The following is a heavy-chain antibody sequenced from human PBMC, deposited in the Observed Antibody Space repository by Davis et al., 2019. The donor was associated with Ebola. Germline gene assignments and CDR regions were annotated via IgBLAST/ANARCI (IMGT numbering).Heavy chain of an antibody. CDR3: ARVPTTVTTFYFDY. Sequence: PGGSLRLSCAASGFTFSSYWMSWVRQAPGKGLEWVANIKQDGSEKYYVDSVKGRFTISRDNAKNSLYLQMNSLRAEDTAVYYCARVPTTVTTFYFDYWGQGTLVTVSS. V-gene: IGHV3-7*01. D-gene: IGHD4-17*01. CDR2: IKQDGSEK. CDR1: GFTFSSYW. J-gene: IGHJ4*02.